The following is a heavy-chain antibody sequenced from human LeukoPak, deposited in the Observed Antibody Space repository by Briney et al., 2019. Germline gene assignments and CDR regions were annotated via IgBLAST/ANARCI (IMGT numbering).Heavy chain of an antibody. J-gene: IGHJ4*02. V-gene: IGHV3-23*01. Sequence: GGSLRLSCAASGFTFSSYSMNWVRQAPGKGLEWVSTISGGGGSTYYADSVKGRFTISRDNSKNTLYLQVNSLRAEDTAVYYCAKGGKWDVTPFDYWGQGTLVTVSP. CDR2: ISGGGGST. CDR1: GFTFSSYS. CDR3: AKGGKWDVTPFDY. D-gene: IGHD1-26*01.